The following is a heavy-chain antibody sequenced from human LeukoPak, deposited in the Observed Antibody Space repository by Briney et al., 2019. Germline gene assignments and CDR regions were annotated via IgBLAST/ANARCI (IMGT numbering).Heavy chain of an antibody. V-gene: IGHV4-34*01. CDR1: GGSFSGYY. Sequence: SETLSLTCAVYGGSFSGYYWSWIRQPPGKGLEWIRKINHSGSTNYNPSLKSRVTISVDTSKNQFSLKLSSVTAADTAVYYCARAPLLWFRELLGAFDIWGQGTMVTVSS. D-gene: IGHD3-10*01. CDR3: ARAPLLWFRELLGAFDI. J-gene: IGHJ3*02. CDR2: INHSGST.